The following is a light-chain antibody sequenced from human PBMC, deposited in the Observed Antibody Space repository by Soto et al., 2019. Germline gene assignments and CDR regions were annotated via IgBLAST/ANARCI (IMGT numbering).Light chain of an antibody. CDR2: DVS. Sequence: ALTQPRSVSGSPGQSVTISCTGTRSDVGGYNYVSWYQQHPGKAPKLMIYDVSKRPSGVPDRFSGSKSGNTASLTISGLQAEDEADYYCCSYAGSYTYVFGTGTKVTVL. CDR1: RSDVGGYNY. V-gene: IGLV2-11*01. CDR3: CSYAGSYTYV. J-gene: IGLJ1*01.